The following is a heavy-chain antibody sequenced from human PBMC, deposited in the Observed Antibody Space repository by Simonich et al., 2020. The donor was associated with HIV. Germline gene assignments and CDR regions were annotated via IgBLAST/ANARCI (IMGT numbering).Heavy chain of an antibody. Sequence: QVQLVQSGSELKKPGASVNVSCKASGYPFTTHAMNWVRQAPGQGLEWMGWINTNTWNPTYAQGFTGRFVFSLDTSVSTAYLQISSLKDEDTAVYYCVREVRSFDYWGQGTLVTVSS. CDR3: VREVRSFDY. V-gene: IGHV7-4-1*02. D-gene: IGHD4-17*01. CDR1: GYPFTTHA. J-gene: IGHJ4*02. CDR2: INTNTWNP.